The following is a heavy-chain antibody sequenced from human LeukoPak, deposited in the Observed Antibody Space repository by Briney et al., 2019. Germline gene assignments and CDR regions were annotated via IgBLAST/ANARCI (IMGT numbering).Heavy chain of an antibody. V-gene: IGHV3-23*01. CDR2: IGGGGAT. J-gene: IGHJ4*02. CDR1: GFTFSTSA. Sequence: GGSLRLSCVASGFTFSTSAMSWVRQTPGKGLEWVSAIGGGGATYYAESVKGRFTISRDASRNTLHLQMNSLRAEDTAVYNCARHSRQGTFDNWGQGTLVTVSS. D-gene: IGHD1-1*01. CDR3: ARHSRQGTFDN.